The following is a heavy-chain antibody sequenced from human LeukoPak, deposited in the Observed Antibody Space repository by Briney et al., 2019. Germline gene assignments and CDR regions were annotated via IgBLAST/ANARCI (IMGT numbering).Heavy chain of an antibody. CDR1: GFTFSNAW. Sequence: GGSLRLSCAASGFTFSNAWMNWVRQAPGKGLEWVGRIKSKTDGGTTDYAAPVKGRFTISRDDSKDTLYLQMNSLKTEDTAVYYCSTTYYYDSSEGYWGQGTLVTVSS. V-gene: IGHV3-15*07. CDR2: IKSKTDGGTT. J-gene: IGHJ4*02. CDR3: STTYYYDSSEGY. D-gene: IGHD3-22*01.